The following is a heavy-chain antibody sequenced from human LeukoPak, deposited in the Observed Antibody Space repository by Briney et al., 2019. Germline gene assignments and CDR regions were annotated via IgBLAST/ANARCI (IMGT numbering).Heavy chain of an antibody. CDR2: IYYSGST. Sequence: SETLSLTCTVSGGSISSGDYYWSWIRQPPGKGLEWIGYIYYSGSTYYNPSLKSRVTISVDTSKNQFSLKPSSVTAADTAVYCCAREEQGFDNWGQGTLVTVSS. CDR1: GGSISSGDYY. CDR3: AREEQGFDN. J-gene: IGHJ4*02. V-gene: IGHV4-30-4*01.